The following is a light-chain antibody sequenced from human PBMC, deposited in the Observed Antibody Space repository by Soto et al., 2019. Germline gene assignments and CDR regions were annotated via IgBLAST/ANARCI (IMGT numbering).Light chain of an antibody. CDR1: QSVSSSY. V-gene: IGKV3-20*01. J-gene: IGKJ2*01. Sequence: ELVLTQSPGTLSLSPGERATLSCRASQSVSSSYLAWYQQKPGQAPRLLIYAASSRATGIPDRFSGSGSGTDFTLTISRLETEDFAVYFCQQYATSLPFSFGQGTKVEIK. CDR3: QQYATSLPFS. CDR2: AAS.